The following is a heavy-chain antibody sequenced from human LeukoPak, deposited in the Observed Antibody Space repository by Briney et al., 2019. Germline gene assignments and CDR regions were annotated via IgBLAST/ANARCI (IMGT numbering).Heavy chain of an antibody. J-gene: IGHJ4*02. D-gene: IGHD5-12*01. CDR2: ITGSDDET. CDR3: AKGPQLYSGYHPGY. Sequence: GGSLSLSCVASGFTFSSAAMTWVRPAPGKGLEWISTITGSDDETYYANSVRGRFTISRDSSTNTVHLQMNSLRVDDTAIYYCAKGPQLYSGYHPGYWGQGTLVTVSS. V-gene: IGHV3-23*01. CDR1: GFTFSSAA.